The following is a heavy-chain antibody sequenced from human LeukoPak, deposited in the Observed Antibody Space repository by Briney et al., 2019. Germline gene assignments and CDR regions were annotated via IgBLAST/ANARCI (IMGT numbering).Heavy chain of an antibody. J-gene: IGHJ5*02. CDR1: GGSISSYY. Sequence: PSETLSLTCTVSGGSISSYYWSWIRQPPGKGLEWIGYIYYSGSTNYNPSLKSRVTISVDTSKNQFSLKLSSVIAADTAVYYCARQEWELLNWFDPWGQGTLVTVSS. V-gene: IGHV4-59*08. D-gene: IGHD1-26*01. CDR3: ARQEWELLNWFDP. CDR2: IYYSGST.